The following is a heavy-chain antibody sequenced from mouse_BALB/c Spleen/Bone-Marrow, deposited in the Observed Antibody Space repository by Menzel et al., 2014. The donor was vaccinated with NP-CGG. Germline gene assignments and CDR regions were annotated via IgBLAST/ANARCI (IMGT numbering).Heavy chain of an antibody. CDR1: GFTFSSYA. J-gene: IGHJ4*01. CDR3: ARSLYDYDAMDY. V-gene: IGHV5-9-1*01. Sequence: EVKLVESGGGLVKPGGSLKLSCAASGFTFSSYAMSWVRQTPEKRLEWVATISSGGSYTYYADSGKGRPTISRDNAKNTLYLQMSSLRSEDTAMYYCARSLYDYDAMDYWGQGTSVTVSS. CDR2: ISSGGSYT. D-gene: IGHD1-1*01.